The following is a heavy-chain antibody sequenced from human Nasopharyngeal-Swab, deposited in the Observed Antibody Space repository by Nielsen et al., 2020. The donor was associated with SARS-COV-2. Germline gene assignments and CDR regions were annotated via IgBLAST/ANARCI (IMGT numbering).Heavy chain of an antibody. CDR2: ISGLGGST. CDR1: GFTFNSYS. Sequence: GESLKISCAASGFTFNSYSMNWVRQAPGKGLEWISAISGLGGSTYYADSVKGRFTISRDNSKNTLYLQMNSLRAEDTAVYFCARTTVTTDPGDYWGQGTLVTVSS. J-gene: IGHJ4*02. CDR3: ARTTVTTDPGDY. V-gene: IGHV3-23*01. D-gene: IGHD4-17*01.